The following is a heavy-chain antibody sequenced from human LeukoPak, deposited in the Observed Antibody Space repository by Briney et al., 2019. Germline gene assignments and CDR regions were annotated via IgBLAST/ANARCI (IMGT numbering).Heavy chain of an antibody. V-gene: IGHV1-18*01. CDR1: GYTFTSYG. Sequence: ASVTVSFKASGYTFTSYGVSWVRQAPGQGLEWMGWISTYGGGTNYARNLQGRVTVTTDTSTTTVYMELRSLRSDDTAVYYCARPNTDAAGYYFDYWGQGTLVTVSS. J-gene: IGHJ4*02. CDR3: ARPNTDAAGYYFDY. D-gene: IGHD6-13*01. CDR2: ISTYGGGT.